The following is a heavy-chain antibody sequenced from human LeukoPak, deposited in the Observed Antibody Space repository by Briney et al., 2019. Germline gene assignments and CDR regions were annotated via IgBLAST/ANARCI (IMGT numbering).Heavy chain of an antibody. CDR3: ARNDIYYYGMDV. CDR2: IYYSGST. J-gene: IGHJ6*02. Sequence: SETLSLTCTVSVGSISSYYWSWIRQPPGKGLEWIGYIYYSGSTNYNPSLKSRVTISVDTSKNQFSLKLSSVTAADTAVYYCARNDIYYYGMDVWGQGTTVTVSS. V-gene: IGHV4-59*08. CDR1: VGSISSYY. D-gene: IGHD1-1*01.